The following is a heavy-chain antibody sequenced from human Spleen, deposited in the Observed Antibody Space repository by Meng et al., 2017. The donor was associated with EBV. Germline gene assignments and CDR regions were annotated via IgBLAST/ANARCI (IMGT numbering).Heavy chain of an antibody. CDR3: ARDGYSSGIDY. D-gene: IGHD6-19*01. Sequence: VQLQEWGPGLVKPSETLSLTCTVSGGSVSRGSYYWSWIRQPPGKGLEWIGYIYHSGSTKYNPSLTSRVTISVDTSKNQFSLNLRSVTAADTAVYYCARDGYSSGIDYWGQGTLVTVSS. J-gene: IGHJ4*02. CDR1: GGSVSRGSYY. V-gene: IGHV4-61*01. CDR2: IYHSGST.